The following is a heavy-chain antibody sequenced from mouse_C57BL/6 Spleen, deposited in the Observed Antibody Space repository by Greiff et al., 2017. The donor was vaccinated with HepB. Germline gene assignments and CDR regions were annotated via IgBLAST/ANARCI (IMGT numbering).Heavy chain of an antibody. CDR2: ISSGSSTI. J-gene: IGHJ2*01. V-gene: IGHV5-17*01. D-gene: IGHD1-1*01. CDR3: ASPSTVVAPYYFDY. CDR1: GFTFSDYG. Sequence: EVHLVESGGGLVKPGGSLKLSCAASGFTFSDYGMHWVRQAPEKGLEWVAYISSGSSTIYYADTVKGRFTISRDNAKNTLFLQMTSLRSEDTAMYYCASPSTVVAPYYFDYWGQGTTLTVSS.